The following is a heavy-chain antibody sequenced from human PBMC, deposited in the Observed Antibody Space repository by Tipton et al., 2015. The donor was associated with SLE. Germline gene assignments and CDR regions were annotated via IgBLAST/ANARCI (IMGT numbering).Heavy chain of an antibody. CDR3: ARSPGTARAEYFHH. J-gene: IGHJ1*01. Sequence: LRLSCAVYGGSFSNYYWSWIRQPPGKGLEWIGEINHSGSTNYNPSLKSRVTISVDTSKNQFSLRLSSVTAADTAVYYCARSPGTARAEYFHHWGQGTLVTVSS. CDR1: GGSFSNYY. V-gene: IGHV4-34*01. CDR2: INHSGST. D-gene: IGHD1-14*01.